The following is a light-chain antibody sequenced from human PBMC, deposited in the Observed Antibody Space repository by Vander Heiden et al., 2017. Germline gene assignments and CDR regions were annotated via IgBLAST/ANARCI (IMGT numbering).Light chain of an antibody. CDR2: RNN. J-gene: IGLJ3*02. V-gene: IGLV1-47*01. Sequence: QSVLTQPPSASGTPGQRITISCSGSSSNMGSQYVYWYQQLPGTAPKLLIYRNNQSPSGVPDRFSGSKAGTSASLAITVFLWEDEADDYCEAQDDCLSGPVFGGGTKLTVL. CDR1: SSNMGSQY. CDR3: EAQDDCLSGPV.